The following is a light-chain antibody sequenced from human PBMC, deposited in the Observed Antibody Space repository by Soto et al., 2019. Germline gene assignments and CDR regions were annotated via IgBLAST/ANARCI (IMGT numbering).Light chain of an antibody. CDR1: QAVNTR. CDR3: LQDYNLPPT. CDR2: LTS. J-gene: IGKJ1*01. Sequence: EIVFTQSPATLSSFPGDRVTLSCRASQAVNTRLAWYKHKPGQAPRLLIYLTSNRAAGIPARFSGSGSETEFTLTISSLKPEDFEVYYCLQDYNLPPTFGLGTKVDIK. V-gene: IGKV3D-7*01.